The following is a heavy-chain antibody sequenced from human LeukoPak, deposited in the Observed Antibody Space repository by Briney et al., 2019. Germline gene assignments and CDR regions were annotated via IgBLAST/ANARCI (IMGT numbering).Heavy chain of an antibody. CDR3: ARVHIVVVTAIGFDY. D-gene: IGHD2-21*02. CDR2: ISAYNGNT. Sequence: ASVKVSCKAFGYTFTSYGISWVRQAPGQGLEWMGWISAYNGNTNYAQKLQGRVTMTTDTSTSTAYMELRSLRSDDTAVYYCARVHIVVVTAIGFDYWGQGTLVTVSS. J-gene: IGHJ4*02. CDR1: GYTFTSYG. V-gene: IGHV1-18*01.